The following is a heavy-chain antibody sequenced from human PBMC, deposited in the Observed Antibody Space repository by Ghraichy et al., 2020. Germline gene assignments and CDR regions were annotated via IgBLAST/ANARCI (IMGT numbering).Heavy chain of an antibody. CDR2: IYHSGST. J-gene: IGHJ4*02. CDR3: ARARYSSSSWNPYYFDY. D-gene: IGHD6-13*01. CDR1: GYSISSGYS. Sequence: SETLSLTCTVSGYSISSGYSWGWIRQPPGKGLECIGSIYHSGSTYFNPSLKSRVTISVDTSKNQFSLKLSSVTAADTAVYYCARARYSSSSWNPYYFDYWGQGTLVTVSS. V-gene: IGHV4-38-2*02.